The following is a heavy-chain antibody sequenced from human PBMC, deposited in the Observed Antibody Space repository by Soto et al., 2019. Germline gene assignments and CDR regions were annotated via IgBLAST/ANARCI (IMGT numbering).Heavy chain of an antibody. CDR1: GFTFSSYA. Sequence: GGSLRLSCAASGFTFSSYAMSWVRQAPGKGLLLVLAISGSGGSIFYADSVKGRFTIFRDNFKITLYLQINSLRAVDTAVYYCCTLLLWFGESSFDYWGQGTLVTVSS. CDR2: ISGSGGSI. J-gene: IGHJ4*02. V-gene: IGHV3-23*01. CDR3: CTLLLWFGESSFDY. D-gene: IGHD3-10*01.